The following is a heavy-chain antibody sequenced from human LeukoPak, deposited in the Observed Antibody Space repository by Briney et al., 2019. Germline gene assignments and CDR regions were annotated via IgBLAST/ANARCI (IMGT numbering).Heavy chain of an antibody. V-gene: IGHV4-39*01. CDR2: IYYGGRT. CDR1: GGAISNSTYY. Sequence: SETLSLTCTVSGGAISNSTYYWGWIHQPPGKGLEWIGSIYYGGRTYYNPSLKSRVTISVDTSKNQLSLKVSSVTAADSAVYYCASLEQWSGGYWGQGTLVTVSS. CDR3: ASLEQWSGGY. J-gene: IGHJ4*02. D-gene: IGHD2-15*01.